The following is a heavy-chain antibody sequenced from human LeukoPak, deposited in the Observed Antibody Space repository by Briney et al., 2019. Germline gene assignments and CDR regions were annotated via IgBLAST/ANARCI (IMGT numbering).Heavy chain of an antibody. CDR1: GYSFTSYW. J-gene: IGHJ4*02. CDR3: AIYENSCSGGSCYYDHFDY. Sequence: GESLKISCKGSGYSFTSYWIGWVRQMPGKGLEWMGIIYPGDSDTRYSPSFQGQVTISADKSISTAYLQWSSLKASDTSMYYCAIYENSCSGGSCYYDHFDYWGQGTLVTVSS. CDR2: IYPGDSDT. V-gene: IGHV5-51*01. D-gene: IGHD2-15*01.